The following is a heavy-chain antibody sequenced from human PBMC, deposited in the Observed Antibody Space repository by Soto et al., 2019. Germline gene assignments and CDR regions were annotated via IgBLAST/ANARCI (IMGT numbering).Heavy chain of an antibody. CDR1: GDSVSINSAA. Sequence: SHTLSLSWAIPGDSVSINSAAWHCLRQSPAIALEWLSMTYCSPKWYNDYAVAVKSRMTINPDTSKNQFSLQLNSVTPEDTAVYYCARGGTFLGDCTNGVCYTDPKRVWFDPWGQGTLVTVS. V-gene: IGHV6-1*01. CDR3: ARGGTFLGDCTNGVCYTDPKRVWFDP. J-gene: IGHJ5*02. D-gene: IGHD2-8*01. CDR2: TYCSPKWYN.